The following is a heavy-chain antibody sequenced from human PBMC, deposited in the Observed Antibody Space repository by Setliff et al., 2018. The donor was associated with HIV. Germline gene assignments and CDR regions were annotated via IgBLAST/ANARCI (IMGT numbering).Heavy chain of an antibody. CDR1: GGPIKSSSDY. V-gene: IGHV4-39*01. D-gene: IGHD2-15*01. CDR2: IYYSGST. Sequence: SETLSLTCTVSGGPIKSSSDYWGWIRQPPGKGLEWIGTIYYSGSTYYNPSLKSRVTISVDTSKNQFSLKLNSVTAADTAMYYCARHPPYCSSGSCYRGRGYYFDYWGQGTLVTVSS. CDR3: ARHPPYCSSGSCYRGRGYYFDY. J-gene: IGHJ4*02.